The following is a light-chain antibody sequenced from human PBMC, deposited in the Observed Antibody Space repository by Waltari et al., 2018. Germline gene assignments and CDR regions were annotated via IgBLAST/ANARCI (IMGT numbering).Light chain of an antibody. CDR1: SSDVGSYNR. CDR2: DVS. J-gene: IGLJ2*01. Sequence: QSALTQPPSVSGSPGQSVTISCTGTSSDVGSYNRVSWYQQPPGTAPKLIIYDVSSRTSGVPYRFSAPKSGNTASLTISGLQAEDEADYYCSSYTSSSTVVFGGGTKLTVL. CDR3: SSYTSSSTVV. V-gene: IGLV2-18*02.